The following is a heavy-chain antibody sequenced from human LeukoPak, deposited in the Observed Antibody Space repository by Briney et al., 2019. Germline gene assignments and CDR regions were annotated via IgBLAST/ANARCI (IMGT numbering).Heavy chain of an antibody. CDR2: INPSGGST. CDR1: GYTFTSYY. Sequence: VASVKVSCKASGYTFTSYYMHWVRQAPGQGLEWMGIINPSGGSTSYAQKFQGRVTMTRDTSTSTVYMELSSLRSEDTAVYYCARVLRDLADSSGYHFDYWGQGTLVTVSS. D-gene: IGHD3-22*01. V-gene: IGHV1-46*01. J-gene: IGHJ4*02. CDR3: ARVLRDLADSSGYHFDY.